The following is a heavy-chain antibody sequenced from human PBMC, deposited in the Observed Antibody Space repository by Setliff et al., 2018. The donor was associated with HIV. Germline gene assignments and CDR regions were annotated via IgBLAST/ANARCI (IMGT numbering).Heavy chain of an antibody. Sequence: GGSLRLSCAASGFTFSTYAMGWVRQAPGKGLEWVSSISGSGSSTYYIDSVKGRFTISRDNAKNTLYLQMNSLRAEDTAVYYCTTWQAGNDYWGRGTLVTVSS. CDR3: TTWQAGNDY. D-gene: IGHD6-13*01. V-gene: IGHV3-23*01. J-gene: IGHJ4*02. CDR2: ISGSGSST. CDR1: GFTFSTYA.